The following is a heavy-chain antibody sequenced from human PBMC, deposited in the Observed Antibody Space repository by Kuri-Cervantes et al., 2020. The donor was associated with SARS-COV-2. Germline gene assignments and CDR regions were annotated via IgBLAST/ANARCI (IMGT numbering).Heavy chain of an antibody. D-gene: IGHD5-18*01. CDR3: ARAPASRTAPFDY. CDR2: IYSGSRA. Sequence: GESLKISCAASGFTVSTNYLSWVRQAPGKGLEWVAIIYSGSRAFYADSVKGRFTISRDNSKNTLYLQMNSLTVGDTAVYYCARAPASRTAPFDYWGQGVLVTVSS. CDR1: GFTVSTNY. J-gene: IGHJ4*02. V-gene: IGHV3-53*01.